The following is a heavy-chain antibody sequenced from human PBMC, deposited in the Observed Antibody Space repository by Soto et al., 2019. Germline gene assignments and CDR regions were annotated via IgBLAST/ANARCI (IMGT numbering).Heavy chain of an antibody. V-gene: IGHV4-4*02. D-gene: IGHD6-19*01. Sequence: QVQVQESGPGLVKPSGTLSLTCVVSGGSISTDNWWSWVRQPPGKGLEWIGEIYHSGRTNYSPSLKSRVSISADTSKNQLSLQMTSVTAADTAVYYCARDHDSGWGLDSWGQGILVTVSS. CDR2: IYHSGRT. CDR1: GGSISTDNW. CDR3: ARDHDSGWGLDS. J-gene: IGHJ4*02.